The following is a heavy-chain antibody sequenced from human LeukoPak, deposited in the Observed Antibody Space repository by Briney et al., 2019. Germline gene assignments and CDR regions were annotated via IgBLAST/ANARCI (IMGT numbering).Heavy chain of an antibody. V-gene: IGHV5-51*01. CDR2: IYPGDSDT. CDR1: GYSFTSYW. CDR3: ARLVYDYVWGSYRRGYFDY. D-gene: IGHD3-16*02. J-gene: IGHJ4*02. Sequence: GESLKISCKGSGYSFTSYWIGWVRQMPGKGLEWMGIIYPGDSDTRYSPSFQGQVTISADKSISTAYLQWSSLKASDTAMYYCARLVYDYVWGSYRRGYFDYWGQGTLATVSS.